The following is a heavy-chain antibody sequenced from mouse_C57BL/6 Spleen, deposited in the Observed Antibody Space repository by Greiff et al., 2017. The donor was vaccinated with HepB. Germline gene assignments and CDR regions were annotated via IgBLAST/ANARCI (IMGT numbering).Heavy chain of an antibody. CDR2: INPNNGGT. CDR1: GYTFTDYY. J-gene: IGHJ4*01. CDR3: AGDDYGYAMDY. Sequence: EVQLQQSGPELVKPGASVKISCKASGYTFTDYYMNWVKQSHGKSLEWIGDINPNNGGTSYNQKFKGKATLTVDKSSSTAYMELRSLTSEDSAVYYCAGDDYGYAMDYWVQGTSVTVSS. V-gene: IGHV1-26*01. D-gene: IGHD2-4*01.